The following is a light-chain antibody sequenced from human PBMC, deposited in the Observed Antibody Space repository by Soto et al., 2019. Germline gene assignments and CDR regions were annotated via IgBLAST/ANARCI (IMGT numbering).Light chain of an antibody. V-gene: IGKV3-20*01. J-gene: IGKJ1*01. CDR3: QQYGTSWT. CDR1: YSVSANY. Sequence: EIVLTQSPGTLSLSPGEGATLSCRASYSVSANYLAWYQQKPGQAPRLLISGASSRATGISDRFSGSGSGTDFTLTISRLEPEDFAVYYCQQYGTSWTFGQGTKVDLK. CDR2: GAS.